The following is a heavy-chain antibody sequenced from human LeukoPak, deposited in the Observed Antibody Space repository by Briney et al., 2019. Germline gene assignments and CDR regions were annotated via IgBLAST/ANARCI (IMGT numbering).Heavy chain of an antibody. CDR1: GYSFTSYW. Sequence: GESLKISCKGSGYSFTSYWIGWVRQMPGKGPEWMGIIYPGDSDTRYSPSFQGQVTISADKSISTAYPQWSSLKASDTAMYYCARLHYYGSGSHYYFDYWGQGTLVTVSS. V-gene: IGHV5-51*01. CDR3: ARLHYYGSGSHYYFDY. J-gene: IGHJ4*02. D-gene: IGHD3-10*01. CDR2: IYPGDSDT.